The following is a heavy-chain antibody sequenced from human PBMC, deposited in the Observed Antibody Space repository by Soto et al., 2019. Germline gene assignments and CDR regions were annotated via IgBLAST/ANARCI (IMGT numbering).Heavy chain of an antibody. Sequence: SETLSLTCTVSGGSISTYYWSWIRQPPGKGLEWIGFIYYDGRTNFNPSLKSRVSIFVDTSKNQFSLKLNSVTAADTAVYFCARKILTGDHSGPFDLWGQGTMVTVSS. V-gene: IGHV4-59*12. CDR3: ARKILTGDHSGPFDL. CDR2: IYYDGRT. D-gene: IGHD7-27*01. J-gene: IGHJ3*01. CDR1: GGSISTYY.